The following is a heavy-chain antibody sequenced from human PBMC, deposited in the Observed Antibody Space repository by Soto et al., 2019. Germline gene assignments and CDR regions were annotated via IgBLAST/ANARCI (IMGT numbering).Heavy chain of an antibody. CDR2: ISYDGSNK. J-gene: IGHJ5*02. CDR1: GFTFSSYA. Sequence: PGGSLRLSCAASGFTFSSYAMSWVRQAPGKGLEWVAVISYDGSNKYYADSVKGRFTISRDNSKNTLYLQMNSLRAEDTAVYYCAKVGEYSSGWLNWLDPWGQGTLVTVYS. V-gene: IGHV3-30*18. D-gene: IGHD6-19*01. CDR3: AKVGEYSSGWLNWLDP.